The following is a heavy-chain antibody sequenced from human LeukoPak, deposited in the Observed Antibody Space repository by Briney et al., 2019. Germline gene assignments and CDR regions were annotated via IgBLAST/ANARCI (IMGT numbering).Heavy chain of an antibody. V-gene: IGHV3-15*04. Sequence: GGSLRLSCAASGFTFSSYAMSWVRQAPGKGLKWVGRIESKTDGGTTDYAAPVEGRFTISRDDSKNTLYLQMNSLKTEDTAVYYCTTDTSGDDYWGQGTLVTVSS. D-gene: IGHD7-27*01. CDR3: TTDTSGDDY. CDR1: GFTFSSYA. CDR2: IESKTDGGTT. J-gene: IGHJ4*02.